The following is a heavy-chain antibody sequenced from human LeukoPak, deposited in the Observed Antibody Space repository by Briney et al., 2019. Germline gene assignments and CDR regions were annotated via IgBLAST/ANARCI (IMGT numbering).Heavy chain of an antibody. J-gene: IGHJ3*02. CDR3: ARGSLYWYSSSWYGDRDAFDI. Sequence: GGSLRLSCAASGFTFSSYWMSWVRQAPGKGLEWVANIKQVGSEKYYVDSVKGRFTISRDNAKNSLYLQMNSLRAEDTAVYYCARGSLYWYSSSWYGDRDAFDIWGQGTMVTVSS. CDR1: GFTFSSYW. V-gene: IGHV3-7*01. D-gene: IGHD6-13*01. CDR2: IKQVGSEK.